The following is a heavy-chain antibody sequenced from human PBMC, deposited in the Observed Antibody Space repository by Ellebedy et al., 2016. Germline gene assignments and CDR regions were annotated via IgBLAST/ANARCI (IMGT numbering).Heavy chain of an antibody. Sequence: SETLPLTCSVSGGSISSSTYYWGWIRQPPGKGLEWIGEISHTGSTYYNPSLKSRVTISVDTSKNQFSLNLTSVTAADTAVYYCARSTSMEVFDYWGQGILVTVSS. V-gene: IGHV4-39*07. J-gene: IGHJ4*02. CDR2: ISHTGST. D-gene: IGHD5-18*01. CDR3: ARSTSMEVFDY. CDR1: GGSISSSTYY.